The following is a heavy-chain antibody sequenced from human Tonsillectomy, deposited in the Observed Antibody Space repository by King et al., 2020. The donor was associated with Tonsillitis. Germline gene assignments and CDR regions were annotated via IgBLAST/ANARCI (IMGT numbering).Heavy chain of an antibody. CDR3: ARDAVAVGGGAFDI. D-gene: IGHD2-2*01. Sequence: VQLVESGGGLVQPGGSLRLSCAASGFTFSSYWMSWVRQAPGKGLEWVANIKQDGSEKYYVDSVKGRFTISRDNAKNSLYLQMNSLRAEDTAVYYCARDAVAVGGGAFDIWGQGTMVTVSS. CDR2: IKQDGSEK. V-gene: IGHV3-7*03. J-gene: IGHJ3*02. CDR1: GFTFSSYW.